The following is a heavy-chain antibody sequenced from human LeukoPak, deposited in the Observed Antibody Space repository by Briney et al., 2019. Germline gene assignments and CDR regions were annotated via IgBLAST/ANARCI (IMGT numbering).Heavy chain of an antibody. J-gene: IGHJ3*02. CDR2: LYSGDNP. Sequence: GGSLRLSCAASGFTFSGNYMSWVRQAPGKGLEWVSILYSGDNPYYAESVKGRFTISRDTSKNTLYLQMNSLRAEDTAVYYCARDWGFHIWGQGTMVTVSS. D-gene: IGHD3-16*01. V-gene: IGHV3-53*01. CDR3: ARDWGFHI. CDR1: GFTFSGNY.